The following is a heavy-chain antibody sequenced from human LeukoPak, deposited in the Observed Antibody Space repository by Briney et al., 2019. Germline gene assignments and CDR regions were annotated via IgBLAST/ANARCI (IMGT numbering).Heavy chain of an antibody. CDR2: MNPNSGNT. J-gene: IGHJ3*02. CDR1: GYTFTSYD. V-gene: IGHV1-8*01. D-gene: IGHD3-22*01. CDR3: ARVKELNYYDSSGYHDAFYI. Sequence: ASVKVSCKASGYTFTSYDINWVRQATGQGLEWMGWMNPNSGNTGYAQKFQGRVTMTRNTSISTAYMELSSLRSEDTAVYYCARVKELNYYDSSGYHDAFYIWGQGTMVTVSS.